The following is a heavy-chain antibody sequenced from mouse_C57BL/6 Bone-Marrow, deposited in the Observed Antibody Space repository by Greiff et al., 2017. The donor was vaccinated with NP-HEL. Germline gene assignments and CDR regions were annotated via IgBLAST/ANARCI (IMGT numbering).Heavy chain of an antibody. J-gene: IGHJ1*03. Sequence: EVKVVESGGGLVQPKGSLKLSCAASGFSFNTYAMNWVRQAPGKGLEWVARIRSKSNNYATYYADSVKDRFTISRDDSESMLYLQMNNLKTEDTAMYYCVSYYYGSRDWYFDVWGTGTTVTVSS. CDR2: IRSKSNNYAT. CDR3: VSYYYGSRDWYFDV. CDR1: GFSFNTYA. D-gene: IGHD1-1*01. V-gene: IGHV10-1*01.